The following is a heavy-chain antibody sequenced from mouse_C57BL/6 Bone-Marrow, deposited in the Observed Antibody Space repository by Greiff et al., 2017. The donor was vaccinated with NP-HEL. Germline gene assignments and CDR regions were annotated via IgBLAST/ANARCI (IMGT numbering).Heavy chain of an antibody. CDR2: INPSSGYT. J-gene: IGHJ1*03. D-gene: IGHD2-13*01. CDR3: ARGVTPYWYFDV. Sequence: QVQLQQSGAELAKPGASVKLSCKASGYTFTSYWMHWVKQRPGQGLEWIGYINPSSGYTKYNQKFKDKATLTADKSSSTAYMQLSSLTSDDSAVYYYARGVTPYWYFDVWGTGTTVTVSS. CDR1: GYTFTSYW. V-gene: IGHV1-7*01.